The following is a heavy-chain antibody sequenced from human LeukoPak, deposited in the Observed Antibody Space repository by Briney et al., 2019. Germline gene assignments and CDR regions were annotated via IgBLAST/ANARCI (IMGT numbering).Heavy chain of an antibody. CDR2: ISYDGSNK. Sequence: LPGRSLRLSCAASGFTFSSYAMHWVRQAPGKGLEWVAVISYDGSNKYYADAVKGRFTISRDNSKNTLYVQMNSLRGEDTAVYYCATDPASIAIFGARYYWGRGTLVTVSS. D-gene: IGHD3-3*01. CDR3: ATDPASIAIFGARYY. J-gene: IGHJ4*02. CDR1: GFTFSSYA. V-gene: IGHV3-30-3*01.